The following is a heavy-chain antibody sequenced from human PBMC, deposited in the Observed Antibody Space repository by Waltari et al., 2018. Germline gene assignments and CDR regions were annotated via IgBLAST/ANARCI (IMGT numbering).Heavy chain of an antibody. D-gene: IGHD3-16*01. Sequence: EVQLVESGGVVVQPGGSLRLSCAASGFTFDDYAMHWVRQAPGKGLEWVSLISWDGGSTYYADSGKGRFTISRDNSKNSLYLQMNSLRAEDTALYYCAKDWGVFSGYGAFDIWGQGTMVTVSS. J-gene: IGHJ3*02. CDR2: ISWDGGST. CDR1: GFTFDDYA. V-gene: IGHV3-43D*04. CDR3: AKDWGVFSGYGAFDI.